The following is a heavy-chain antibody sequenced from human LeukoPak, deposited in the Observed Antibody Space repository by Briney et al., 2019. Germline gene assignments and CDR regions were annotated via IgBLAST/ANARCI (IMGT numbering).Heavy chain of an antibody. CDR1: GGSISSGSYY. D-gene: IGHD4-17*01. CDR2: IYTSGST. CDR3: ARDWDHDYGDWRFDP. Sequence: SQTLSLTCTVSGGSISSGSYYWSWIRQPAGKGLEWIGRIYTSGSTNYNPSLKSRVTISVDTSKNQFSLKLSSVTAADTAVYYCARDWDHDYGDWRFDPWGQGTLVTVSS. J-gene: IGHJ5*02. V-gene: IGHV4-61*02.